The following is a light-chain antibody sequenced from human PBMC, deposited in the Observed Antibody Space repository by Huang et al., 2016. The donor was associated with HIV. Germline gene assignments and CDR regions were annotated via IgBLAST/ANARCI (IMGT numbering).Light chain of an antibody. J-gene: IGKJ1*01. Sequence: EIVMTQSPATLSLSPGERATLSCRASRSVSTNLAWYQQNPGQAPRLLIYGASIRATNSPARFSGSGSGTDFTLTFSSLQPEDFALYYCQQYNNWPWTFGHGTKVEI. V-gene: IGKV3D-15*01. CDR3: QQYNNWPWT. CDR1: RSVSTN. CDR2: GAS.